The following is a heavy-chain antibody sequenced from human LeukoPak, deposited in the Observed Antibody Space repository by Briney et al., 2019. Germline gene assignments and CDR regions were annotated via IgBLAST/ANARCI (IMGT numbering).Heavy chain of an antibody. CDR3: AGVVGGSYSMDV. D-gene: IGHD1-26*01. CDR1: GGSVSSGSYY. CDR2: IYYSGST. J-gene: IGHJ6*03. V-gene: IGHV4-61*01. Sequence: SETLSLTCTVSGGSVSSGSYYWSWIRQPPGKGLEWIGYIYYSGSTKYNPSLKSRVTISIDTSKNHFSLKLSSVTAADTAMYYCAGVVGGSYSMDVWGQGTTVTVSS.